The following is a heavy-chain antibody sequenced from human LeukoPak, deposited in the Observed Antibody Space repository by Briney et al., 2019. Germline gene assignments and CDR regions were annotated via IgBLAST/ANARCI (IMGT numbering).Heavy chain of an antibody. CDR3: ARDLEQQLAFDY. V-gene: IGHV1-18*01. J-gene: IGHJ4*02. CDR2: ISAYNGNT. D-gene: IGHD6-13*01. CDR1: GYTFTSYG. Sequence: ASVKVSCKASGYTFTSYGISWVRQAPGQGLEWMGWISAYNGNTNYAQKFQGWVTMTRDTSISTAYMELSRLRSDDTAVYYCARDLEQQLAFDYWGQGTLVTVSS.